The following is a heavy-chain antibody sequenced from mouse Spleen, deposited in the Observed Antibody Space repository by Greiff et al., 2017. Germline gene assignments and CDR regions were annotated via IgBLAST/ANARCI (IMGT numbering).Heavy chain of an antibody. CDR2: IDPSDNYT. J-gene: IGHJ3*01. V-gene: IGHV1-50*01. Sequence: VQLQQPGAELVKPGASVKLSCKASGYTFTNYWIQWVKQRPGQGLEWIGEIDPSDNYTNYNQKFKGKATLTVDTSSSTAYMQLSSLTSEDSAVYYCATGTRAYWGQGTLVTVSA. D-gene: IGHD4-1*01. CDR3: ATGTRAY. CDR1: GYTFTNYW.